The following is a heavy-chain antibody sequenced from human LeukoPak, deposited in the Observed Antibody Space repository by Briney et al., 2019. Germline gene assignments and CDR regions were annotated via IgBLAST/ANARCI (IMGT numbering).Heavy chain of an antibody. V-gene: IGHV4-30-2*01. CDR2: IYHSGSA. Sequence: TSQTLSLTCAVSGVSISSGGYSWSWIRQPPGKGLEWIGYIYHSGSAYYNPSLKSRVTISVDRSKNQFSLKLSSVTAADTAVYYCARSFGYWGQGTLVTVSS. CDR3: ARSFGY. CDR1: GVSISSGGYS. J-gene: IGHJ4*02.